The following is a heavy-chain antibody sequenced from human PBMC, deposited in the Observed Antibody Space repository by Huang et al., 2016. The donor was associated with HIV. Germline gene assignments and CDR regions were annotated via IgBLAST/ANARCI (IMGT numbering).Heavy chain of an antibody. J-gene: IGHJ4*02. D-gene: IGHD5-18*01. CDR3: ARGVLRGNNYTIDY. V-gene: IGHV4-34*01. CDR1: GGSFSGSY. Sequence: QVQLQQWGAGLLRPSETLSLTCAVYGGSFSGSYWNWVGRPPGKGLEWSGEMHHDKNTNYNSSLKSRVTISVDRSKKQFYLKLSSVTAADTAVYYCARGVLRGNNYTIDYWGQGTLVTVSS. CDR2: MHHDKNT.